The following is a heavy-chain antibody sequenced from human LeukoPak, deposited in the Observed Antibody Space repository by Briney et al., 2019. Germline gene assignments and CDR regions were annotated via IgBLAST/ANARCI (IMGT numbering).Heavy chain of an antibody. CDR1: GFTVSSNY. CDR3: ARDRRGSGVHDH. J-gene: IGHJ4*02. V-gene: IGHV3-66*01. CDR2: IYSGGST. D-gene: IGHD6-19*01. Sequence: PGGSLRLSCAASGFTVSSNYMSWVRQAPGKGLEWVSAIYSGGSTYYADSVKGRFTISRDNSKNTLYLQMNSLRAEDTAVYYCARDRRGSGVHDHWGQGTLVTVSS.